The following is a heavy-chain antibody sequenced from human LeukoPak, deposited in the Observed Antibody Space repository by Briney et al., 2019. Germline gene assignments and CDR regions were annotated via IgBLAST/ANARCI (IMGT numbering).Heavy chain of an antibody. CDR1: GFTFSSYA. CDR2: ITRSVQNT. CDR3: AKGMRSPLS. Sequence: PGGTLRLSCAVSGFTFSSYAMNWVRQAPGKGLEGVSTITRSVQNTYYGDSVKGQFPISREHSRNTVALEMNSLRAKDAAFYYCAKGMRSPLSWGQGTLVTVSS. D-gene: IGHD4/OR15-4a*01. J-gene: IGHJ4*02. V-gene: IGHV3-23*01.